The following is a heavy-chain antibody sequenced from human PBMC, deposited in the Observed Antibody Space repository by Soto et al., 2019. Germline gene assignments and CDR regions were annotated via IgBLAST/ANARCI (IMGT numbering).Heavy chain of an antibody. Sequence: ASVKVSCKASGYTFTSYGISWVRQAPGQGLEWMGWISAYNGSTNYAQKLQGRVTMTTDTSTSTAYMELRSLRSDDTAVYYCAREKVGGYYDSSGYYYYYGMDVWGQGTTVTVSS. D-gene: IGHD3-22*01. CDR3: AREKVGGYYDSSGYYYYYGMDV. CDR2: ISAYNGST. CDR1: GYTFTSYG. J-gene: IGHJ6*02. V-gene: IGHV1-18*04.